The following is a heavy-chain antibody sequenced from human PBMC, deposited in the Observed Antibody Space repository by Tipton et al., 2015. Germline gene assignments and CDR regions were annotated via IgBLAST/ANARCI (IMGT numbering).Heavy chain of an antibody. D-gene: IGHD6-19*01. CDR1: GFTFSNYG. J-gene: IGHJ4*02. V-gene: IGHV3-33*01. CDR3: ARGQWLVNY. Sequence: SGFTFSNYGMHWVRQAPGKGLEWVAVLWYDGINNYYADSVKGRFTISRDNSKNTLYLQMNSLRAEDTAVYYCARGQWLVNYWGQGTLVTVSS. CDR2: LWYDGINN.